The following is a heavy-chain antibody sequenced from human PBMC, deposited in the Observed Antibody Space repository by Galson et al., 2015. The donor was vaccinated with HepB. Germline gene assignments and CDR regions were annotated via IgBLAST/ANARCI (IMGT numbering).Heavy chain of an antibody. D-gene: IGHD2-15*01. CDR1: GGTFSSYA. CDR2: ISAYNGNT. Sequence: SVKVSCKASGGTFSSYANSWVRQAPGQGLEWMGWISAYNGNTNYAQKLQGRVTMTTDTSTSTAYMELRSLRSDDTAVYYCAREGCSGGSCYSGDISYMDVWGKGTTVTVSS. J-gene: IGHJ6*03. CDR3: AREGCSGGSCYSGDISYMDV. V-gene: IGHV1-18*01.